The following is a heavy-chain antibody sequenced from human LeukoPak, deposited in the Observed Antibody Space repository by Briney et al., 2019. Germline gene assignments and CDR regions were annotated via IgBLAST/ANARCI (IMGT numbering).Heavy chain of an antibody. J-gene: IGHJ4*02. D-gene: IGHD1-26*01. CDR3: AREVGADFDY. CDR1: GFTFTSYC. CDR2: INHNGNVN. Sequence: GGSLRLSCAASGFTFTSYCMNWARQAPGKGLEWVASINHNGNVNYYVDSVKGRFTISRDNAKNSLYLQMNSLRAEDTAVYYCAREVGADFDYWGQGTLVTVSS. V-gene: IGHV3-7*01.